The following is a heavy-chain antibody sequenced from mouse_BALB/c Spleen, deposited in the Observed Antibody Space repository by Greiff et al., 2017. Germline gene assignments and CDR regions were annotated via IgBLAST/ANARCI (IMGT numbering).Heavy chain of an antibody. CDR3: ARPPYFDY. J-gene: IGHJ2*01. Sequence: EVQLQESGGGLVQPGGSLKLSCAASGFTFSSYTMSWVRQTPEKRLEWVAYISNGGGSTYYPDTVKGRFTISRDNAKNTLYLQMSSLKSEDTAMYYCARPPYFDYWGQGTTLTVSS. CDR2: ISNGGGST. CDR1: GFTFSSYT. V-gene: IGHV5-12-2*01.